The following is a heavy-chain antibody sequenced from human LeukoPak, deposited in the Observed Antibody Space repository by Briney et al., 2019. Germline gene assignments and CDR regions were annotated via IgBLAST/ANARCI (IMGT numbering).Heavy chain of an antibody. CDR2: IYHSGTT. CDR3: VRPIRGYSFDYYDY. D-gene: IGHD5-18*01. CDR1: GGSVNSGSSY. Sequence: SETLSLTCTISGGSVNSGSSYWSWTRQPPGKGLEWIGYIYHSGTTNYNPSLKRRVTISVDTSKNQFSLKLTSVTAADTAVYYCVRPIRGYSFDYYDYWGQGTLVTVSS. V-gene: IGHV4-61*01. J-gene: IGHJ4*02.